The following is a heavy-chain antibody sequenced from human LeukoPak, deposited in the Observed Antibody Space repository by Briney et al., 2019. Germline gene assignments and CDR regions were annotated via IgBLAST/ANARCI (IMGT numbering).Heavy chain of an antibody. CDR3: ATRKMTTVTASPLY. D-gene: IGHD4-11*01. CDR1: GLTFSSYA. CDR2: ISGSGGST. V-gene: IGHV3-23*01. J-gene: IGHJ4*02. Sequence: PGGSLRLSCAASGLTFSSYAMSWVRQATGKGLEWVSAISGSGGSTYYADSVKGRFTISRDNSKNTLYLQMNSLRAEDTAVYYCATRKMTTVTASPLYWGQGTLVTVSS.